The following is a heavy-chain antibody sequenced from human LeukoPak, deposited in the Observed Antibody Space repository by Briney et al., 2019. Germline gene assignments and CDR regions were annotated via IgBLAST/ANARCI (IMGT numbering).Heavy chain of an antibody. Sequence: ASVKVSCKASGYTFTSYGISWVRQAPGQGLEWMGWISAYNGNTNYAQKLQGRVTMTTDTSTSTAYMELRSLRSDDTAVYYCARVMVYAISHYYYYMDVWGKGTTVTVSS. V-gene: IGHV1-18*01. J-gene: IGHJ6*03. CDR2: ISAYNGNT. D-gene: IGHD2-8*01. CDR3: ARVMVYAISHYYYYMDV. CDR1: GYTFTSYG.